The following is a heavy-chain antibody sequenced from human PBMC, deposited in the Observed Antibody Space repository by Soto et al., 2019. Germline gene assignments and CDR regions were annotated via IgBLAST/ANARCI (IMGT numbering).Heavy chain of an antibody. J-gene: IGHJ4*02. V-gene: IGHV1-18*01. CDR2: ISTDKGKT. CDR1: GYTFTSYG. Sequence: ASVKVSCKTSGYTFTSYGISWLRQAPGQGLEWMGWISTDKGKTNYAQKLQGRVTMTTDTPTSTAYMELRSLRSDDTAVYYCARGGALVKYGSRSYLVYWGQGTLVTVSS. CDR3: ARGGALVKYGSRSYLVY. D-gene: IGHD3-10*01.